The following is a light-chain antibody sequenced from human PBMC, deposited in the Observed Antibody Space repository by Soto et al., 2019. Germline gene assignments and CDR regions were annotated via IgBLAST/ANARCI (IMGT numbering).Light chain of an antibody. CDR2: GAS. CDR1: QSVSRK. CDR3: QQYENWPRT. J-gene: IGKJ2*01. V-gene: IGKV3-15*01. Sequence: EVVLTQSPATLSVSPGERATLSCRASQSVSRKLVWYQQKPGQAPRLLIYGASTRATGIPARVSGSGSGTEFSLTISSLQSEDSAVYYCQQYENWPRTFGQGTKLEIK.